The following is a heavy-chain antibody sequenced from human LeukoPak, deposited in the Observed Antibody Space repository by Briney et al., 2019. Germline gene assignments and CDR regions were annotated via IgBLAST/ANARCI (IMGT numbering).Heavy chain of an antibody. CDR3: ARGIVVVTAILVY. CDR1: GGSFSGYY. J-gene: IGHJ4*02. D-gene: IGHD2-21*02. Sequence: SETLSLTCAVYGGSFSGYYWSWIRQPPGKGLEWIGEINHSGSTNYNPSLKSRVTISVDTSKNQFSLKLSSVTAADTAVYYCARGIVVVTAILVYWGQGTLVTVSS. CDR2: INHSGST. V-gene: IGHV4-34*01.